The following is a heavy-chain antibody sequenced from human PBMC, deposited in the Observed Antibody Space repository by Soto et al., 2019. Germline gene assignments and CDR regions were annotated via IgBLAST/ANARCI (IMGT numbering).Heavy chain of an antibody. CDR1: GITFSNAW. CDR3: TRTRPGTNVFHN. D-gene: IGHD6-13*01. J-gene: IGHJ4*03. CDR2: IRSKTDGGTT. V-gene: IGHV3-15*01. Sequence: GGSLRLSCAASGITFSNAWMNWVRQAPGKGLEYIGRIRSKTDGGTTEYAAPVEGRFTISRDDSKNTLYLQMGGLKTEDTAVHYCTRTRPGTNVFHNWGQATLVTVSS.